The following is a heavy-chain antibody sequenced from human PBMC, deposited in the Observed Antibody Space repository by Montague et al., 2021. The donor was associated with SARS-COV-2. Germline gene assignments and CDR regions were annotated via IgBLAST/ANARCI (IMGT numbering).Heavy chain of an antibody. CDR1: GGSISSSSYY. J-gene: IGHJ4*02. Sequence: SETLSLTCTVSGGSISSSSYYWGWIRQPPGKGLEWIGSTYCSGSTYYNPSLKSRVTISVDTSKNQFSLKLSSVTAADTAVYYCARHGKTRIAMIVVVIGYFDYWGQGTLVTVSS. D-gene: IGHD3-22*01. CDR3: ARHGKTRIAMIVVVIGYFDY. V-gene: IGHV4-39*01. CDR2: TYCSGST.